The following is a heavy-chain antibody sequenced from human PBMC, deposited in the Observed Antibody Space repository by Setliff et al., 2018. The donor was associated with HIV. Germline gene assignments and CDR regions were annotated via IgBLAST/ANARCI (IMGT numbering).Heavy chain of an antibody. V-gene: IGHV1-18*01. CDR2: ISPYNGNT. Sequence: ASVKVSCQASGYTFTNFGITWVRQAPGQGLEWMGWISPYNGNTNYAPELHGRVTMTTDTSTSTAYMDLRSLRSDGTAVYYCAKCSEMLGTPATSSGYYCGWFDPWGQGTLVTVSS. CDR1: GYTFTNFG. CDR3: AKCSEMLGTPATSSGYYCGWFDP. J-gene: IGHJ5*02. D-gene: IGHD3-22*01.